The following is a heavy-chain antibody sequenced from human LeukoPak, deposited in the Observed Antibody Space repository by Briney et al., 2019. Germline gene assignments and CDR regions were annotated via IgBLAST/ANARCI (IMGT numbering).Heavy chain of an antibody. CDR2: INHSGST. Sequence: SETLSLTCAVYGGSFSGYYWSWIRQPPGKGLEWIGEINHSGSTNYNPSLKSRVTISVDTSKNQFSLKLSSVTAADTAVYYCARPQQWLGYFDYWGQGTLVTVSS. CDR3: ARPQQWLGYFDY. D-gene: IGHD6-19*01. J-gene: IGHJ4*02. CDR1: GGSFSGYY. V-gene: IGHV4-34*01.